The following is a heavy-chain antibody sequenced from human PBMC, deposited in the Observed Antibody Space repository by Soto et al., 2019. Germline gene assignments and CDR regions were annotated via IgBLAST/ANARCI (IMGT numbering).Heavy chain of an antibody. V-gene: IGHV1-2*02. D-gene: IGHD3-3*01. Sequence: GASVKVSCKASGYTFTGNYIHWVRQAPGQGLERMVWFNPDNGGTTSAQKFQGRVTMTRDTSATTAYMELSRLTSDDTAVYYCARDPRPPSGWLGFWEYGMDVWGQGTTVTVYS. CDR2: FNPDNGGT. CDR3: ARDPRPPSGWLGFWEYGMDV. CDR1: GYTFTGNY. J-gene: IGHJ6*02.